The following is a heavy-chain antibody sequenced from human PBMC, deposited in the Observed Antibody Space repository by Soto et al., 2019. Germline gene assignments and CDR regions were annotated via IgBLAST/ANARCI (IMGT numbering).Heavy chain of an antibody. CDR1: GGSISSGGYS. V-gene: IGHV4-30-2*01. J-gene: IGHJ4*02. D-gene: IGHD2-15*01. CDR2: IYHSGST. CDR3: AGFDLLGYCSGGSCYGSRDY. Sequence: SETLSLTCAVSGGSISSGGYSWSWIRQPPGKGLEWIGYIYHSGSTYYNPSLKSRVTISVDRSKNQFSLKLSSVTAADTAVYYCAGFDLLGYCSGGSCYGSRDYWGQGTLVTVSS.